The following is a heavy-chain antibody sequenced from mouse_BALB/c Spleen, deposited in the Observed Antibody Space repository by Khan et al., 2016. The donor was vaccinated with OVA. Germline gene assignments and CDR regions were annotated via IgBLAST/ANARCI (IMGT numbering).Heavy chain of an antibody. CDR2: INSGSTYT. CDR3: TRDGNYAHWYFDV. CDR1: GFSFTTYT. J-gene: IGHJ1*01. Sequence: EVELVESGGGLVRPGGSLKLSCAASGFSFTTYTMSWVRQTPEKRLEWVATINSGSTYTYYPASVKGRFTISSDTAKNTLYLQMSSLKSEDTAMYYCTRDGNYAHWYFDVWGAGTTVTGSS. V-gene: IGHV5-6-4*01. D-gene: IGHD2-1*01.